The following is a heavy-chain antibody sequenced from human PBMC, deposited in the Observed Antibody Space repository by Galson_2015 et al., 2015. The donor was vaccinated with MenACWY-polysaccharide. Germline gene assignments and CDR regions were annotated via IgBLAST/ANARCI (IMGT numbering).Heavy chain of an antibody. CDR1: GFTFNRFS. Sequence: SLRLSCAASGFTFNRFSMSWVRQAPMKGLEWVSGIGATGGDTHYADPVTGRFSISRDNSKNTLFLQMNSLRAEDTAIYYCARDRVTGDSRWEFNYWGQGILVTVSA. J-gene: IGHJ4*02. CDR3: ARDRVTGDSRWEFNY. V-gene: IGHV3-23*01. D-gene: IGHD7-27*01. CDR2: IGATGGDT.